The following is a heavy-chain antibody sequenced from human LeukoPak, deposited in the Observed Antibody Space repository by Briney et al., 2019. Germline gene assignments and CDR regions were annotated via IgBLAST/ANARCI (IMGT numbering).Heavy chain of an antibody. CDR1: GGTFSSYA. Sequence: ASVKVSCKASGGTFSSYAISWVRQAPGQGVEWMGGIIPIFGPANYAQKLPGRVTITADESTSTAYMELSSLRSEDTAVYYCARGVFLWFGEPRYYMDVWGKGTTVTISS. CDR2: IIPIFGPA. D-gene: IGHD3-10*01. J-gene: IGHJ6*03. V-gene: IGHV1-69*13. CDR3: ARGVFLWFGEPRYYMDV.